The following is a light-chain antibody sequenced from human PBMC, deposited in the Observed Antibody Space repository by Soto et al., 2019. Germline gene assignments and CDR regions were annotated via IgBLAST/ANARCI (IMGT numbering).Light chain of an antibody. CDR1: SSDIGNYNL. V-gene: IGLV2-8*01. CDR2: EVS. Sequence: QSALAQPPSASGSPGQSVTISCTGTSSDIGNYNLVSWYQQHPGKAPKLMIYEVSKRPSGVPDRFSGSKSGNTASLTVSGLQAEDEADYYCSSYAVSNTLGVFGGGTKVTVL. CDR3: SSYAVSNTLGV. J-gene: IGLJ2*01.